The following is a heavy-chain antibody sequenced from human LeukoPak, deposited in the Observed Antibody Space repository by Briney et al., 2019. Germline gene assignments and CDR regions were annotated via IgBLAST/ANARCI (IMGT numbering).Heavy chain of an antibody. V-gene: IGHV1-69*13. J-gene: IGHJ5*02. CDR3: ARGGPNGYTYAVRYYNWFDP. D-gene: IGHD5-24*01. Sequence: GASVKVSCKASGGTFSSYAISWVRQAPGQGLEWVGGIIPIFGTANYAQKFQGRVTITADESASTAYMELSSLRSEDTAVYYCARGGPNGYTYAVRYYNWFDPWGQGTLVTVSS. CDR1: GGTFSSYA. CDR2: IIPIFGTA.